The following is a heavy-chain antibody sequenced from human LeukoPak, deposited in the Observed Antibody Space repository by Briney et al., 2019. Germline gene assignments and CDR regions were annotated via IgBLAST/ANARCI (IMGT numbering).Heavy chain of an antibody. CDR2: ISGSGGST. Sequence: GGSLRPSCGGSGFTFSSYGMSWVRQAPGKGLEWVSAISGSGGSTYYADSLKGRFTISRDNAKNSLYLQMNTLRAEDRAVYYCARDCLYSSNSRSFEVFDFWGQGTLVTVFS. CDR1: GFTFSSYG. J-gene: IGHJ4*02. D-gene: IGHD3-10*01. CDR3: ARDCLYSSNSRSFEVFDF. V-gene: IGHV3-21*03.